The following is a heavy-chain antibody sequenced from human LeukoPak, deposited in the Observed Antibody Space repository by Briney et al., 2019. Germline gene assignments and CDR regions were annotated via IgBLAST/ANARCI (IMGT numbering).Heavy chain of an antibody. CDR3: AKGDIAAAGYYYYYYMDV. D-gene: IGHD6-13*01. CDR2: IIPICGTT. CDR1: GGTFSSYD. Sequence: SVKVSCKASGGTFSSYDISWVRQAPGQGLEWMGGIIPICGTTNYAQKFQGRVTITADESTSTAYMELSSLRSEDTAVYYCAKGDIAAAGYYYYYYMDVWGKGTTVTVSS. V-gene: IGHV1-69*13. J-gene: IGHJ6*03.